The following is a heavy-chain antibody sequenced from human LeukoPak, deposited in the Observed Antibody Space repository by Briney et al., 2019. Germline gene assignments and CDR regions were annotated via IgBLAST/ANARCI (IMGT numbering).Heavy chain of an antibody. Sequence: GSSVKVSCKASGGTFSSYAISWVRQAPGQGLEWMGGIIPIFGTANYAQKFQGRVTITADKSTSTAYMELSSLRSEDTAVYYCAQDGRILRYFGGFDPWGQGTLVTVSS. CDR3: AQDGRILRYFGGFDP. CDR1: GGTFSSYA. D-gene: IGHD3-9*01. V-gene: IGHV1-69*06. CDR2: IIPIFGTA. J-gene: IGHJ5*02.